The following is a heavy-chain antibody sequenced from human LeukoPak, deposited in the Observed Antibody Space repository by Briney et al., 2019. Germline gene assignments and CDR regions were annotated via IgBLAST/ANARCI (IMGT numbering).Heavy chain of an antibody. D-gene: IGHD1-26*01. J-gene: IGHJ2*01. CDR2: INTDGSRT. CDR1: GFTFSNYW. Sequence: QPGGSLRLSCAASGFTFSNYWMHWVRQAPGKGLVWVSRINTDGSRTSYVDSVKGRFTISRDNAENTLYLQMDSLRAEDTAVYYCARVRQGEWYFDLWGRGTLVTVSS. CDR3: ARVRQGEWYFDL. V-gene: IGHV3-74*01.